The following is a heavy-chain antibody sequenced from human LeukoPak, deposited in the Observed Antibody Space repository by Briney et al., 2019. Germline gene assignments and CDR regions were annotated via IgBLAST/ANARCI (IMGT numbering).Heavy chain of an antibody. D-gene: IGHD2-21*02. CDR3: ARVVAVTATFPDS. CDR1: GGSISSGSYY. V-gene: IGHV4-61*02. CDR2: IYTSGST. J-gene: IGHJ4*02. Sequence: SETLSLTCTVSGGSISSGSYYWSWIRQPAGKGLEWIGRIYTSGSTNYNPSLKSRVTISIDTSKSQFSLKVTSVTAADTAVYYCARVVAVTATFPDSWGQGTLVTVSS.